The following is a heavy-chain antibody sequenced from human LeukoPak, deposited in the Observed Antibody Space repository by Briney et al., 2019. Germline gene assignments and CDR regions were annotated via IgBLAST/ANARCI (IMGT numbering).Heavy chain of an antibody. J-gene: IGHJ4*02. V-gene: IGHV1-69*04. CDR1: GGTFSSYA. CDR2: IIPIFGIA. Sequence: SVKVSCKASGGTFSSYAISWVRQAPGQGLEWMGRIIPIFGIANYAQKFQGRVTITADKSTSTAYMELSSLRSEDTAVYYCARSRGTAAAGTSAGTNDYWGQGTLVTVSS. D-gene: IGHD6-13*01. CDR3: ARSRGTAAAGTSAGTNDY.